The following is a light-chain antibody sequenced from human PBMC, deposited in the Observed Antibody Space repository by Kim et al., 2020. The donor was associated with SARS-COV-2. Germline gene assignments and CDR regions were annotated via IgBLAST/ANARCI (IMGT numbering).Light chain of an antibody. CDR1: QSIGNW. J-gene: IGKJ4*01. CDR3: QQRRTWPLT. CDR2: DAS. Sequence: EIVLTQSPATLSLSPGERATLSCSASQSIGNWLAWYQQKSGQAPRLLIYDASNRATGIPARFSGSWSGTDFTLTISSLEPEDFAVYYCQQRRTWPLTFGGGTKLEL. V-gene: IGKV3-11*01.